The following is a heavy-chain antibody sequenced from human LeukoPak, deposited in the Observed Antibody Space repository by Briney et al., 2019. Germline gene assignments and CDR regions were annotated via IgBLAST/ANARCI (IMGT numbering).Heavy chain of an antibody. V-gene: IGHV3-48*01. Sequence: GGSLRLSCAASGFTFNSYSMNWVRQAPGKGLEWVSYISSSSSTIYYADSVRGRFTISRDSSKNTLYLQMNSLRAEDAAVYYCAKAPVTSCRGAYCYPFDYWGQGTLVTASS. CDR2: ISSSSSTI. CDR1: GFTFNSYS. CDR3: AKAPVTSCRGAYCYPFDY. J-gene: IGHJ4*02. D-gene: IGHD2-21*01.